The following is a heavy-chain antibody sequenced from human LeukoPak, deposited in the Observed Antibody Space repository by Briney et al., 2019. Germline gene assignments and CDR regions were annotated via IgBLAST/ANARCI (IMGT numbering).Heavy chain of an antibody. CDR2: IYYSGST. Sequence: SETLSLTCAVSGGSIRSSDWWSWLRQPPGKGLEWIGYIYYSGSTYYNPSLKSRVTISVDTSKNQFSLKQSSVTAADTAVYYCASSYRDFDYWGQGTLVTVSS. CDR1: GGSIRSSDW. J-gene: IGHJ4*02. V-gene: IGHV4-30-4*01. D-gene: IGHD3-10*01. CDR3: ASSYRDFDY.